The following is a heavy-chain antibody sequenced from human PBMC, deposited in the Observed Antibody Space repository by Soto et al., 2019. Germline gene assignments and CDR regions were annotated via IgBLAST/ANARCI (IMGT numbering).Heavy chain of an antibody. J-gene: IGHJ6*02. D-gene: IGHD2-2*01. Sequence: QVQLVQSGAEVKKPGSSVKVSCKASGGTFSSYAISWVRQAPGQGLEWMGGIIPISGTANYAQKFQGRVTLTADESTSTVYMELSSLRSEDTAVYFCARSQGSSTSLEIYYYYYYGMDVWGQGNTVTVSS. CDR1: GGTFSSYA. CDR2: IIPISGTA. V-gene: IGHV1-69*01. CDR3: ARSQGSSTSLEIYYYYYYGMDV.